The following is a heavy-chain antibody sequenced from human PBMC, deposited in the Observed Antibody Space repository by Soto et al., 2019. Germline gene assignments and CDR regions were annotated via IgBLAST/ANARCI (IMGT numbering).Heavy chain of an antibody. CDR2: IYYSGST. J-gene: IGHJ6*03. D-gene: IGHD4-17*01. V-gene: IGHV4-59*01. CDR1: EDSISRYY. CDR3: ARTNRWSYGELGLYYYSLDV. Sequence: PSETRSLTCPVAEDSISRYYWNWFRQPPGKGLEWIGYIYYSGSTNYNPSPKSRVTISVDTSKNQFSLKLSSVTAADTAVYYCARTNRWSYGELGLYYYSLDVWGKGTTVTVS.